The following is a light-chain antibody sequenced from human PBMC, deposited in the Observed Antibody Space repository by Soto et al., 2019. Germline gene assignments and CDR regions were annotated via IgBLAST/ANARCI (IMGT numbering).Light chain of an antibody. CDR3: QQYSDSPQT. Sequence: EIVLTQSPGTLSLSPGERATLSCRATESVDSNYLAWYQQKPGQAPGLLIYGAASRATGAPDRFSGSGSGTDFILTVSRLDPEDSAVYYCQQYSDSPQTFGQGTKVEIK. CDR1: ESVDSNY. V-gene: IGKV3-20*01. J-gene: IGKJ1*01. CDR2: GAA.